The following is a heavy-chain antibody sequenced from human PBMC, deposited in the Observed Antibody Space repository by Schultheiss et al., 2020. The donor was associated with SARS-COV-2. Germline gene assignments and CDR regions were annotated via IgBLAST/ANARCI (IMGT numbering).Heavy chain of an antibody. CDR1: GYSFTDYY. Sequence: ASVKVSCKATGYSFTDYYIHWVRQAPGQGPEWMGWIKPNSGDIKYAQKLQGRVTMTTDTSTSTAYMELRSLRSDDTAVYYCARILTSASTRVDYWGQGTLVTVSS. V-gene: IGHV1-18*04. CDR3: ARILTSASTRVDY. CDR2: IKPNSGDI. D-gene: IGHD2/OR15-2a*01. J-gene: IGHJ4*02.